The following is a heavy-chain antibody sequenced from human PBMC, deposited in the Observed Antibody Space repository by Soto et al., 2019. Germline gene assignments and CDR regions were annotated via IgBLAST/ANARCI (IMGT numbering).Heavy chain of an antibody. J-gene: IGHJ4*02. CDR3: ARVASIAARRSFDS. CDR1: GYTFTIHD. V-gene: IGHV1-8*01. CDR2: LNPHSGKT. Sequence: ASVKVSCKASGYTFTIHDIHWVRQAPGQGLEWMAGLNPHSGKTAYAQKFQGRLTMTGNASTSTAYMELSSLRSEDTAMYYCARVASIAARRSFDSWGQETLVTVYS. D-gene: IGHD6-6*01.